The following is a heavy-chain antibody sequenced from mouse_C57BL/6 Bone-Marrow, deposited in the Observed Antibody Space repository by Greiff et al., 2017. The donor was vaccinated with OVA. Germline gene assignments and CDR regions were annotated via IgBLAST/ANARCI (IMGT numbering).Heavy chain of an antibody. CDR3: ARCELTTVAY. Sequence: VQLQQSGAELARPGASVKLSCKASGYTFTSYGISWVKQRTGQGLEWIGEIYPRSGNTYYNEKFKGKATLTADKSSSTAYMELRSLTSEDSAVYFCARCELTTVAYWGQGTLVTVSA. V-gene: IGHV1-81*01. D-gene: IGHD1-1*01. CDR2: IYPRSGNT. J-gene: IGHJ3*01. CDR1: GYTFTSYG.